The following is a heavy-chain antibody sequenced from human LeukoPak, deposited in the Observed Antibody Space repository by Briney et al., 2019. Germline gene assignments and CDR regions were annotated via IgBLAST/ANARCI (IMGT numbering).Heavy chain of an antibody. J-gene: IGHJ4*02. Sequence: GGSLRLSCSASGFPFSSYAMHWVRQAPGKGLEYVSAISDSGGSTYYADSVKGRFTISRDNSKNTLYLQMNSLRAEDTAVYSCARASGPFDYWGQGTLVTVSS. CDR1: GFPFSSYA. V-gene: IGHV3-64*04. CDR3: ARASGPFDY. CDR2: ISDSGGST. D-gene: IGHD3-10*01.